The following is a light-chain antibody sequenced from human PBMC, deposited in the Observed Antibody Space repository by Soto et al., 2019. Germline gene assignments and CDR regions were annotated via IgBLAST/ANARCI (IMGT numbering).Light chain of an antibody. J-gene: IGKJ5*01. CDR3: QQRSNWIT. V-gene: IGKV3-11*01. CDR2: DAS. CDR1: QSVRSN. Sequence: EIVMTQSPATLSVSPGEGASLSCRASQSVRSNLAWYQQKPGQAPRLLIYDASNRATGIPARFSGSGSGTDFTLTISSLEPEDFAVYYCQQRSNWITFGQGTRLEIK.